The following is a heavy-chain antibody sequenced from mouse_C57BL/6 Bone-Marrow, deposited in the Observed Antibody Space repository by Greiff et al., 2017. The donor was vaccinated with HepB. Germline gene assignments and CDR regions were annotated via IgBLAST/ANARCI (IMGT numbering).Heavy chain of an antibody. Sequence: VQLQQSGAELVRPGASVKLSCTASGFNIKDDYMHWVKQRPEQGLEWIGWIDPENGDTEYASKFQGKATITADTSSNPAYLQLSSLTSEDTAVYYCTTPYGSSRWFAYWGQGTLVTVSA. CDR2: IDPENGDT. J-gene: IGHJ3*01. CDR1: GFNIKDDY. D-gene: IGHD1-1*01. V-gene: IGHV14-4*01. CDR3: TTPYGSSRWFAY.